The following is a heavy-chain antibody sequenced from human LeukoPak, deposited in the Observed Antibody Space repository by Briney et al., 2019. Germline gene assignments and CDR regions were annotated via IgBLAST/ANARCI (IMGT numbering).Heavy chain of an antibody. CDR2: IYSGGGT. J-gene: IGHJ3*02. V-gene: IGHV3-66*02. Sequence: HTGGSLRLSCAASGFTVSSNYTSWVRQAPGKGLEWVSVIYSGGGTDYADSVKGRFTISRDNSKNTLYLQMNSLRAEDTAVYYCARAVGVTAIHNAFDIWGQGTMVTVSS. CDR1: GFTVSSNY. CDR3: ARAVGVTAIHNAFDI. D-gene: IGHD2-21*02.